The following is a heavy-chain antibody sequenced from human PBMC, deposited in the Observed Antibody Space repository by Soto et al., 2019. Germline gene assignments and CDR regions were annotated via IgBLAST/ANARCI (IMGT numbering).Heavy chain of an antibody. CDR3: ARTYEGSGGNSGGYGFDI. D-gene: IGHD3-22*01. J-gene: IGHJ3*02. V-gene: IGHV4-31*03. CDR1: GGSITSGGYY. Sequence: SETLSLTCTVSGGSITSGGYYWTWIRQHPGKGLEWIGYIYYSGSTYSNPSLKSRVTISLDPSMNQFSLKLSSVTAADTAVYYCARTYEGSGGNSGGYGFDIWGQGTMVTVSS. CDR2: IYYSGST.